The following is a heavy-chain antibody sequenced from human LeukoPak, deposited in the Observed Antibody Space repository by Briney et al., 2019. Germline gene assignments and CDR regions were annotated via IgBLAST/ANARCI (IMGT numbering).Heavy chain of an antibody. D-gene: IGHD4-17*01. V-gene: IGHV5-51*01. CDR3: ARHGENGDYGYYGMDV. J-gene: IGHJ6*04. CDR1: GYSFTSYW. Sequence: GESLRISCKGSGYSFTSYWIGWVRQMPGKGLEWMGIIYPGDSDTRYSPSFQGQVTISADKSISTAYLQWSSLKASDTAMYYCARHGENGDYGYYGMDVWGKGTTVTVSS. CDR2: IYPGDSDT.